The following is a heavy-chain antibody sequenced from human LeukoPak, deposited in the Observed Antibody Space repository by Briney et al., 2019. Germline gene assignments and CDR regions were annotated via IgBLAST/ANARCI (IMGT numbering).Heavy chain of an antibody. CDR3: ARASPHSEWQVHSPYYFDY. J-gene: IGHJ4*02. CDR1: GFTVSSNY. Sequence: PGGSLRLSCAASGFTVSSNYMSWVRQAPGKGLEWVSVIYSGVNTYYADSVKGRFTISRDNSKNTLYLQMNSLRAEDTTVYYCARASPHSEWQVHSPYYFDYWGQGTPVTVSS. D-gene: IGHD6-19*01. CDR2: IYSGVNT. V-gene: IGHV3-53*01.